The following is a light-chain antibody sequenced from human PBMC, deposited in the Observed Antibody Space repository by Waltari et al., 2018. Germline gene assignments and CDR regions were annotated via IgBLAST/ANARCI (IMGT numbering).Light chain of an antibody. Sequence: DIQMTQSPSSLSASVGDRVTITCRASQGISNYLAWYQQKPGKVPKLRIYAASTLQSGVPARFSGSGSGTEFTLTISSLQPEDVATYYCQKYNSALGTFGPGTKVDIK. CDR2: AAS. CDR1: QGISNY. J-gene: IGKJ3*01. V-gene: IGKV1-27*01. CDR3: QKYNSALGT.